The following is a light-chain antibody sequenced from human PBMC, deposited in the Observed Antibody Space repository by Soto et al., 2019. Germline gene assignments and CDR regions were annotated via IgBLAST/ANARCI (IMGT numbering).Light chain of an antibody. Sequence: QSVLTQPASVSGSPGQSITISCTVTSSDVGGYNYVSWYQQHPGKAPKLMIYEVSNRPSGVSNRFSGSKSGNTASLTISGLQAEDEADYYCSSYTSSSTLFGTGTKVTVL. J-gene: IGLJ1*01. CDR2: EVS. CDR1: SSDVGGYNY. V-gene: IGLV2-14*01. CDR3: SSYTSSSTL.